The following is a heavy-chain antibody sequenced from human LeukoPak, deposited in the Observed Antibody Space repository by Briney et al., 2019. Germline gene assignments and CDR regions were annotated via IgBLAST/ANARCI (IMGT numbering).Heavy chain of an antibody. V-gene: IGHV1-69*02. J-gene: IGHJ5*02. CDR3: AMTIFGVVIIAGWFDP. CDR1: GGTFSSYT. CDR2: IIPILGIA. D-gene: IGHD3-3*01. Sequence: GASVKVSCKASGGTFSSYTISWVRQAPGQGLEWMGRIIPILGIANYAQKFRGRVTITADKSTSTAYMELSSLRSEDTAVYYCAMTIFGVVIIAGWFDPWGQGTLVTVSS.